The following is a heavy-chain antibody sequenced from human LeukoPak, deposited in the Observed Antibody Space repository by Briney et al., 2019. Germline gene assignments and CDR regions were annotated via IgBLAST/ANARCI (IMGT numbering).Heavy chain of an antibody. CDR2: ISSSGSDI. Sequence: GGSLRLSCAASGFSFSDYYMSWVRQAPGKGLEWVSYISSSGSDIYYAESVKGRFTISRDNAKNSLYMQMNSLRAEDTAIYYCTRVGYIDEGIDYWGQGTLVTVSS. CDR3: TRVGYIDEGIDY. J-gene: IGHJ4*02. D-gene: IGHD5-24*01. CDR1: GFSFSDYY. V-gene: IGHV3-11*04.